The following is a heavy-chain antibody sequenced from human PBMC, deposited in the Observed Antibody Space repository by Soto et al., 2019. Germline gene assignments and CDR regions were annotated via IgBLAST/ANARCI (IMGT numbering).Heavy chain of an antibody. CDR1: GGTFSSYA. CDR2: IIPIFGTA. D-gene: IGHD1-26*01. CDR3: ALRLRWELPHFDY. J-gene: IGHJ4*02. V-gene: IGHV1-69*13. Sequence: SVKVSCKASGGTFSSYAISWVRQAPGQGLEWMGGIIPIFGTANYAQKFQGRVTITADESTSTAYMELSSLRSEDTAVYYCALRLRWELPHFDYWGQGTLVIV.